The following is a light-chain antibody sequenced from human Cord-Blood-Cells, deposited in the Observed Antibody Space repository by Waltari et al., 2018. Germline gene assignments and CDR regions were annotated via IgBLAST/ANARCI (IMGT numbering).Light chain of an antibody. V-gene: IGLV1-47*01. J-gene: IGLJ3*02. CDR3: AAWDDSLSGRV. CDR1: SSTIGCNY. CDR2: RNN. Sequence: QSVLTQPPSASGTPGQRVTISCSGSSSTIGCNYVYWYQQPQGTAPKLLIYRNNQRPSGVPDRFSGSKSGTSASLAISGLRSEDEADYYCAAWDDSLSGRVFGGGTKLTVL.